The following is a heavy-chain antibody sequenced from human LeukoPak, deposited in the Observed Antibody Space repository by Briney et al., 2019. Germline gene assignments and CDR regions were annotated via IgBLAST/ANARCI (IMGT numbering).Heavy chain of an antibody. V-gene: IGHV1-69*04. CDR2: IIPILGIA. Sequence: GASVKVSCKASGGTFSSYAISWVRQAPGQGLEWMGRIIPILGIANYAQKFQGRVTITADKSTSTAYMELSSLRSEDTAVYYCARGQDYDYGAPGGMDVWGQGTTVTVSS. CDR1: GGTFSSYA. CDR3: ARGQDYDYGAPGGMDV. J-gene: IGHJ6*02. D-gene: IGHD4-17*01.